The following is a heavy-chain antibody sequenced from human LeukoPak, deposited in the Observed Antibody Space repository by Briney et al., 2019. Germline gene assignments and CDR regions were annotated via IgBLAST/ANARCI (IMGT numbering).Heavy chain of an antibody. V-gene: IGHV3-30*18. D-gene: IGHD5-24*01. CDR2: ISYDGSNK. CDR1: GFTFSSYG. Sequence: GVSLRLSCAASGFTFSSYGMHWVRQAPGKGLEWVAVISYDGSNKYYADSVKGRFTISRDNSKSTLYLQMNSLRAEDTAVYYCAKEEERRDGYNPPFDYWGQGTLVTVSS. J-gene: IGHJ4*02. CDR3: AKEEERRDGYNPPFDY.